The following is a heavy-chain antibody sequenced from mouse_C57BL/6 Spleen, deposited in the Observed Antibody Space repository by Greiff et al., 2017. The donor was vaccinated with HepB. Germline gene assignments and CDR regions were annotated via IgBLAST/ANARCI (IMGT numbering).Heavy chain of an antibody. V-gene: IGHV5-17*01. CDR2: ISSGSSTI. D-gene: IGHD2-12*01. CDR3: ARDDGVYYAMDY. Sequence: EVHLVESGGGLVKPGGSLKLSCAASGFTFSDYGMHWVRQAPEKGLEWVAYISSGSSTIYYADTVKGRFTISRDNAKNTLFLQMTSLRSEDTAMYYCARDDGVYYAMDYWGQGTSVTVSS. CDR1: GFTFSDYG. J-gene: IGHJ4*01.